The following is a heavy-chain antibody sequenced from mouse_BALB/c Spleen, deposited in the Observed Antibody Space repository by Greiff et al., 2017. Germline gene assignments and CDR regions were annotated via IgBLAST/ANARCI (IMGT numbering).Heavy chain of an antibody. CDR1: GYSITSDYA. D-gene: IGHD1-1*01. V-gene: IGHV3-2*02. J-gene: IGHJ2*01. CDR2: ISYSGST. CDR3: ARGDYYGSVDY. Sequence: EVQGVESGPGLVKPSQSLSLTCTVTGYSITSDYAWNWIRQFPGNKLEWMGYISYSGSTSYNPSLKSRISITRDTSKNQFFLQLNSVTTEDTATYYCARGDYYGSVDYWGQGTTLTVSS.